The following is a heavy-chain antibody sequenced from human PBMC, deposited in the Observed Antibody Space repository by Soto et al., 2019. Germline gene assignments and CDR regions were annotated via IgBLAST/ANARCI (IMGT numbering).Heavy chain of an antibody. CDR1: GYTFTGYY. CDR2: INPNSGGT. CDR3: ARGIGRDYYYGMDV. D-gene: IGHD3-10*01. Sequence: ASVKVSCKASGYTFTGYYMHWVRQAPGQGLEWMGWINPNSGGTNYAQKFQGRVTMTRDTSISTAYMELSRLRSDDTAVYYCARGIGRDYYYGMDVWGQGTTVTVSS. J-gene: IGHJ6*02. V-gene: IGHV1-2*02.